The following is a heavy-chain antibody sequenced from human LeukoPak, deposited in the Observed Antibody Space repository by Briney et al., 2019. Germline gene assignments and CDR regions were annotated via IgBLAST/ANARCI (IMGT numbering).Heavy chain of an antibody. J-gene: IGHJ4*02. V-gene: IGHV3-30*02. CDR1: GFTFSSYG. D-gene: IGHD6-19*01. CDR3: ARDVEVAGIRDS. Sequence: PGGSLRLSCAASGFTFSSYGMHWVRQAPGKGLEWVAFIRYDGSNKYYADSVKGRFTISRDNSKNTLYLQMNNLRADDTALYYCARDVEVAGIRDSWGQGTVVTVSS. CDR2: IRYDGSNK.